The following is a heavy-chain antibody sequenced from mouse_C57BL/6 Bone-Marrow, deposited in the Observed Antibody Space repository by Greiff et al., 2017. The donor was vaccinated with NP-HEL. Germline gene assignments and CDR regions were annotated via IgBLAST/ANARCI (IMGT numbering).Heavy chain of an antibody. J-gene: IGHJ1*03. Sequence: VQLVESGPGLVAPSQSLSITCTVSGFSLTSYGVHWVRQPPGKGLEWLVVIWSDGSTTYNSALKSRLSISKDNSKSQVFLKMNSLQTDDTAMYYCARQGYDGYPSYWYFDVWGTGTTVTVSS. V-gene: IGHV2-6-1*01. CDR3: ARQGYDGYPSYWYFDV. D-gene: IGHD2-3*01. CDR1: GFSLTSYG. CDR2: IWSDGST.